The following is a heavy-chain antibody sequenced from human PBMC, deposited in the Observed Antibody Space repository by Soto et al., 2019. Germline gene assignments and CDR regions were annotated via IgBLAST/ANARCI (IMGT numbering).Heavy chain of an antibody. J-gene: IGHJ6*02. CDR3: ARGRRYSYGYENFYYYYYGMDV. D-gene: IGHD5-18*01. Sequence: SETLSLTCAVYGGSFSGYYWGWIRQPPGKGLEWIGEINHSGSTNYNPSLKSRVTISVDTSKNQFSLKLSSVTAADTAVYYCARGRRYSYGYENFYYYYYGMDVWGQGTTVTVSS. V-gene: IGHV4-34*01. CDR2: INHSGST. CDR1: GGSFSGYY.